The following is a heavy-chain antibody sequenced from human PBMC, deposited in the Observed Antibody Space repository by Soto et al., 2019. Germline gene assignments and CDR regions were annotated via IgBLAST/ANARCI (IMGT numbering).Heavy chain of an antibody. Sequence: QITLKESGPTLVKPTQTLTLTYTFSGFSLSTSGVDVGWIRQPPGKALEWLALIYWDDDKRYKPSLKSRLTITKGTSRNQVVLTMTHMDPLDTATYYCAHRRPYSNSPEYFFDYWGQGTLVTVSS. CDR1: GFSLSTSGVD. CDR2: IYWDDDK. J-gene: IGHJ4*02. D-gene: IGHD6-6*01. V-gene: IGHV2-5*02. CDR3: AHRRPYSNSPEYFFDY.